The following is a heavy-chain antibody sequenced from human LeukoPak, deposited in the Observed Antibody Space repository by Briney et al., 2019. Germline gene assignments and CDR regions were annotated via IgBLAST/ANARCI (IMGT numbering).Heavy chain of an antibody. V-gene: IGHV4-39*01. CDR2: IFYSGTT. CDR1: GGSVSSSRYY. Sequence: SETLSLTRTVSGGSVSSSRYYWGWIRQPPGKGLEWIGSIFYSGTTYYNPSLKSRVTISIDTSKNQFSLKLSSVTAADTAVYYCAAPTTVTTPFDYWGQGTLVTVSS. J-gene: IGHJ4*02. D-gene: IGHD4-17*01. CDR3: AAPTTVTTPFDY.